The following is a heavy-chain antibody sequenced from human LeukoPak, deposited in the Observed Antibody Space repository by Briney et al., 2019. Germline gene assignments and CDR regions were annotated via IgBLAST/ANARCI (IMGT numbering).Heavy chain of an antibody. Sequence: PSETLSLTCTVSGGSVSSSIYYWGWIRQPPGKGLEWIGSIYYSGSTSYNPSLKSRVTISVDTSKNQFSLKLTSVTAADTAVYYCASRNDILTGYVFDYWGPGTLVTVS. CDR3: ASRNDILTGYVFDY. J-gene: IGHJ4*02. CDR2: IYYSGST. CDR1: GGSVSSSIYY. D-gene: IGHD3-9*01. V-gene: IGHV4-39*01.